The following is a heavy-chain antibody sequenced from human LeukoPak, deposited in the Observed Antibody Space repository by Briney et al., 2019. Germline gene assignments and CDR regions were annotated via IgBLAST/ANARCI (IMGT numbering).Heavy chain of an antibody. CDR3: ARVGGGNSRDYYYYYYMDV. V-gene: IGHV4-59*01. D-gene: IGHD4-23*01. CDR2: IYYSGST. CDR1: GXXISSXX. Sequence: VSGXXISSXXXXXIXXPXXXXXEWIGYIYYSGSTNYNPSLKSRVTISVDTSKNQFSLKLSSVTAADTAVYYCARVGGGNSRDYYYYYYMDVWGKGTTVTVSS. J-gene: IGHJ6*03.